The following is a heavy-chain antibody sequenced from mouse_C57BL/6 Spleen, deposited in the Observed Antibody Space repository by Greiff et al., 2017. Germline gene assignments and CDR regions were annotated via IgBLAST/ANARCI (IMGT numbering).Heavy chain of an antibody. CDR2: ISSGSSTI. CDR3: ARWGGDY. CDR1: GFTFSNYG. J-gene: IGHJ2*01. Sequence: EVKLVESGGGLVKPGGSLKLSCAASGFTFSNYGMHWVRQAPEKGLEWVAYISSGSSTIYYADTVKGRFTISRDNAKNTLFQQMTSLRSEDTAMYYCARWGGDYWGQGTTLTVSS. V-gene: IGHV5-17*01.